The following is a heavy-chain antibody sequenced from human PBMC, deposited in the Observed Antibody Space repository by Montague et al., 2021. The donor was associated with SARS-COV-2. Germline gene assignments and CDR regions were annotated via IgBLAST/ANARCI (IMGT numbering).Heavy chain of an antibody. CDR3: ARDQNYYISGQYYDVFDL. V-gene: IGHV3-7*01. D-gene: IGHD3-22*01. CDR1: GFGFNNYW. CDR2: IRKDATKI. Sequence: SLRLSCAASGFGFNNYWMAWVRQTPGKGLEWVANIRKDATKISYVDSVKGRFTISRDNAKNSLYLEMNSLRAEDTAVYYCARDQNYYISGQYYDVFDLWGQGTMVAVSS. J-gene: IGHJ3*01.